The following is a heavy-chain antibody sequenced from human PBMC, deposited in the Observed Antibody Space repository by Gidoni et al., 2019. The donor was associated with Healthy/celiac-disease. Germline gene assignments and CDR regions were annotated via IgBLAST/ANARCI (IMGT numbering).Heavy chain of an antibody. CDR1: GSVSNADYY. J-gene: IGHJ4*02. D-gene: IGHD6-13*01. CDR2: VYYRGTT. V-gene: IGHV4-39*07. CDR3: ARDVRYSSSWSHFDF. Sequence: GSVSNADYYWGWIRQSPGKGLEWIGTVYYRGTTYYNPSLKGRVTISPDTSQNQFSLRLSSVTAADTAVYYCARDVRYSSSWSHFDFWGQGTLVTVSS.